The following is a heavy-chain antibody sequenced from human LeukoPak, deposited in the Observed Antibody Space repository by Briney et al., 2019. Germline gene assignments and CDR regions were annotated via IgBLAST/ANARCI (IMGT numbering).Heavy chain of an antibody. D-gene: IGHD6-13*01. CDR2: IYYSGST. J-gene: IGHJ4*02. Sequence: ASETLSLTCTVSGGSITSSSYYWGWNRQPPGKGLEWIGSIYYSGSTYYNLSLKSRITPSVNTDRKQFSLKLSSVTAADTAVYYCARQRSIASAMYYFDYWGQGTLVTVSS. CDR3: ARQRSIASAMYYFDY. V-gene: IGHV4-39*01. CDR1: GGSITSSSYY.